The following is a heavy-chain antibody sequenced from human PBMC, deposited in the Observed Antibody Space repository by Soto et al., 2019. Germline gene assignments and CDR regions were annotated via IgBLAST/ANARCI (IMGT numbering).Heavy chain of an antibody. J-gene: IGHJ4*02. D-gene: IGHD3-3*01. V-gene: IGHV3-30-3*01. CDR2: ISYDGSNK. CDR1: GFTFSSYA. CDR3: ARDGGYHFSFAY. Sequence: GGSLRLSCAASGFTFSSYAMHWVRQAPGKGLEWVAVISYDGSNKYYADSVKGRFTISRDNSKNTLYLQMNSLRAEDTAVYYCARDGGYHFSFAYWGQGSLVTVPQ.